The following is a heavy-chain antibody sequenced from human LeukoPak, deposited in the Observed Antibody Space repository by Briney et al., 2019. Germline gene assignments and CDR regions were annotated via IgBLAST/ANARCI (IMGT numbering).Heavy chain of an antibody. V-gene: IGHV4-34*01. CDR3: ASPPTVVTPGDY. J-gene: IGHJ4*02. CDR1: GGSFSGYY. D-gene: IGHD4-23*01. CDR2: INHSGRI. Sequence: PSETLSLTCAVYGGSFSGYYWNWIRQAPGKRLEWIGEINHSGRINYNPSLKSRVTISVDTSKRQFSLKLTSVTAADTAVYYCASPPTVVTPGDYWGQGTLVIVSS.